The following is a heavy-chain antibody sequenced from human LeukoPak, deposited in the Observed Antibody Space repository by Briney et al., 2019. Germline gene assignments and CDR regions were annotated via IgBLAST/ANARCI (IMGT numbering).Heavy chain of an antibody. D-gene: IGHD6-6*01. CDR2: IKQDGSEK. J-gene: IGHJ4*02. CDR3: ARYGQLGD. V-gene: IGHV3-7*03. CDR1: GFTFSSYW. Sequence: GGSLRLSCVTSGFTFSSYWMSWVRQAPGKGLEWVALIKQDGSEKYYVDSVKGRFTMSRDNAESSLYLQMNSLRVEDTAMYYCARYGQLGDWGRGTLVTVSS.